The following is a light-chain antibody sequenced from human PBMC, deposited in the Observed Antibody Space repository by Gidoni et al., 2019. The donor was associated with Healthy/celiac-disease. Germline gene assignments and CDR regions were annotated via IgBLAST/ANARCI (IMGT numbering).Light chain of an antibody. CDR1: KCGDKY. J-gene: IGLJ2*01. CDR2: QDS. CDR3: QAWDSSTVV. Sequence: SYELTQPPSVSLSPGQTASITCSGDKCGDKYACWHQQKPGQSPVLVIYQDSKLPSGIPERFSGSNAGNTATLTISGTQAMDEADYYCQAWDSSTVVFGGGTKLTV. V-gene: IGLV3-1*01.